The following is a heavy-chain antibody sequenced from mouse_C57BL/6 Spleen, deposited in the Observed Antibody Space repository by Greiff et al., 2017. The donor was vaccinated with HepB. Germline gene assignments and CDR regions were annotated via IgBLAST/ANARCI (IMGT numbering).Heavy chain of an antibody. V-gene: IGHV1-54*01. CDR3: ARGRNYYGSSSAGFAY. CDR2: INPGSGGT. D-gene: IGHD1-1*01. Sequence: VQVVESGAELVRPGTSVKVSCKASGYAFTNYLIEWVKQRPGQGLEWIGVINPGSGGTNYNEKFKGKATLTADKSSSTAYMQLSSLTSEDTAVYYCARGRNYYGSSSAGFAYWGQGTLVTVSA. J-gene: IGHJ3*01. CDR1: GYAFTNYL.